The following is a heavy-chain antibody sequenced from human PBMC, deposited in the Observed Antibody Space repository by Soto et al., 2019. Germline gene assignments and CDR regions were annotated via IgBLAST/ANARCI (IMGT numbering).Heavy chain of an antibody. D-gene: IGHD3-22*01. V-gene: IGHV3-9*01. CDR2: ISWNSGSI. Sequence: GGSLRLSCAASGFTFDDYAMHWVRQAPGKGLEWVSGISWNSGSIGYADSVKGRFTISRDNAKNSLYLQMNSLRAEDTALYYCAKVSYDSSGYYYVGYFDYWGQGTLATVSS. J-gene: IGHJ4*02. CDR3: AKVSYDSSGYYYVGYFDY. CDR1: GFTFDDYA.